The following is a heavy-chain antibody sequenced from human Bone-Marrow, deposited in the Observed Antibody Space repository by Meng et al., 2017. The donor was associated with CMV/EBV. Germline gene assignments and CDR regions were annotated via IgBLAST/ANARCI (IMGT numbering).Heavy chain of an antibody. CDR1: GFTFDDYD. V-gene: IGHV3-20*04. J-gene: IGHJ4*02. CDR2: IHWNGGST. CDR3: ASFGCISTSCPFDY. Sequence: GESLKISCAASGFTFDDYDMSWVRQAPGKGLEWASGIHWNGGSTDYADSVKGRFTISRDNAKNSLYLQMNSLRAEDTALYYCASFGCISTSCPFDYWGQGTLVTVSS. D-gene: IGHD2-2*01.